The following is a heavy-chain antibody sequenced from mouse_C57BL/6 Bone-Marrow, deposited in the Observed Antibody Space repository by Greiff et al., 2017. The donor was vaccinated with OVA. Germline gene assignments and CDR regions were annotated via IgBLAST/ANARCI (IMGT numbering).Heavy chain of an antibody. CDR1: GYTFTDYY. Sequence: EVQLQQSGPVLVKPGASVKMSCKASGYTFTDYYMNWVKQSHGKSLEWIGVINPYNGCTSYNQKFKGKATLTVDKSSSTDYMELNSLTSEDSAVYYGARGEGWLLRWYFDVWGTGTTVTVSS. CDR2: INPYNGCT. V-gene: IGHV1-19*01. CDR3: ARGEGWLLRWYFDV. J-gene: IGHJ1*03. D-gene: IGHD2-3*01.